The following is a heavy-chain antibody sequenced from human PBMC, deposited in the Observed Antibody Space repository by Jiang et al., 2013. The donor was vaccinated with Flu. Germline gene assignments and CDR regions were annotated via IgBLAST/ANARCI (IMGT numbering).Heavy chain of an antibody. J-gene: IGHJ3*02. D-gene: IGHD3-22*01. CDR3: AITYFFDTSDFYSNDAFNM. V-gene: IGHV4-4*07. Sequence: GLVKPSETLSLTCTVSGGSTSSYYWSWIRQPAGKGLEWIGRMYNSGSTNYNPSLRSRVTMSVDTSKKQFSLKLRSVTAADTAVYYCAITYFFDTSDFYSNDAFNMWGQGTLVSVSS. CDR1: GGSTSSYY. CDR2: MYNSGST.